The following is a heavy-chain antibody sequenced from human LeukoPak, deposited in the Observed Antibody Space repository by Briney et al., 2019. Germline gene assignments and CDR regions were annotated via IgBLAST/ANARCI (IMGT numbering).Heavy chain of an antibody. CDR2: INTGEYAT. V-gene: IGHV5-51*01. D-gene: IGHD2-15*01. CDR1: GFNFTTYW. Sequence: WGSLKISCSGSGFNFTTYWIAWVRQVPGKGLEWVGNINTGEYATSYSQSFQGQVSISADKSISTAYLQWSSLNASDTAMYYCARQSCSGGGCFSRAIDIWGQGTMVTVSS. J-gene: IGHJ3*02. CDR3: ARQSCSGGGCFSRAIDI.